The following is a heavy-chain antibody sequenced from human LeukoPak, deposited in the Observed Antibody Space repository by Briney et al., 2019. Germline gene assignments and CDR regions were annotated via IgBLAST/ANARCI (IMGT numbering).Heavy chain of an antibody. D-gene: IGHD1-26*01. V-gene: IGHV3-23*01. CDR1: GFSFSSYA. CDR2: ISGSGGST. CDR3: AKYVGAIGYFDY. J-gene: IGHJ4*02. Sequence: GGSLRLSCAASGFSFSSYAMSWVRQAPGKGLEWVSAISGSGGSTYYADSVKGRFTISRDNSKNTLYLQMNSLRAEDTAVYYCAKYVGAIGYFDYWGQGSLVTVSS.